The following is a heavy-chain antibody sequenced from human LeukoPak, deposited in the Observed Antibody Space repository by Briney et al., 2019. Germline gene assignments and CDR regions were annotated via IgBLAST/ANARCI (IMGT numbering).Heavy chain of an antibody. Sequence: PGGSLRLSCAASGFTFSSYSMNWVRQAPGKGLEWVSSISSSSSYIYYADSVKGRFTISRDNAKNSLYLQMNSLRAEDTAVYYCARDQTVTTYWYVDAFDIWGQGTMVTVSS. V-gene: IGHV3-21*01. CDR2: ISSSSSYI. CDR1: GFTFSSYS. CDR3: ARDQTVTTYWYVDAFDI. J-gene: IGHJ3*02. D-gene: IGHD4-17*01.